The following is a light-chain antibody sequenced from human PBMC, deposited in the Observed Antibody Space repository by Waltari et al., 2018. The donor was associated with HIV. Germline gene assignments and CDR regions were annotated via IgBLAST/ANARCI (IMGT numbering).Light chain of an antibody. J-gene: IGLJ2*01. CDR2: SNN. CDR3: AAWDDSLTGNVI. V-gene: IGLV1-44*01. Sequence: QSVLTQPPSTSGTPGQRVTISCSGSTSNIGSNAVNWYRQLPGTAPKLVIYSNNQRMPGVPDQFTGSKSGTSASLAISGLQSEDEAVYYCAAWDDSLTGNVIFGGGTKLTVL. CDR1: TSNIGSNA.